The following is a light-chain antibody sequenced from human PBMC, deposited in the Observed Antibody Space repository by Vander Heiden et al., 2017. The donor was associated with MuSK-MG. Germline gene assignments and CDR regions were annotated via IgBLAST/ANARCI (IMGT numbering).Light chain of an antibody. CDR2: GAS. Sequence: EIVMTQSPATLPVSPGETATLSSRARQSVSSNLAWYQQKPGQAPRLLIYGASTNAAAIPARFSGSGSGTEFTLTISSRQSEDFAVYYCQQYNNWPPLTFGQGTKLEIK. J-gene: IGKJ2*01. CDR3: QQYNNWPPLT. CDR1: QSVSSN. V-gene: IGKV3-15*01.